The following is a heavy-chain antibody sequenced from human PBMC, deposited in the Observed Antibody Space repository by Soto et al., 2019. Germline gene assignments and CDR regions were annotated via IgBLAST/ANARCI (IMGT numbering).Heavy chain of an antibody. CDR3: ARGDVFGPHFDY. Sequence: QVQLQESGPGLVKPSQTLSLTCTVSGGSISSGGYYWSWIRQHPGKGLEWIGYIYYSGSTYYNPSFKSRVTISVDTSKNQFSLKLSSVTAADTAVYYCARGDVFGPHFDYWGQGTLVTVSS. V-gene: IGHV4-31*03. J-gene: IGHJ4*02. CDR2: IYYSGST. CDR1: GGSISSGGYY. D-gene: IGHD3-10*02.